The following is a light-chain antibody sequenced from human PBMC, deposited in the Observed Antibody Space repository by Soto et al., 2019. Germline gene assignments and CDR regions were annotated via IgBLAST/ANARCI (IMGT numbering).Light chain of an antibody. J-gene: IGLJ2*01. Sequence: QSALTQPASVSGSPGQSTTISCTGTSSDVGAYNHISWYQQHPGKAPKLLIYDVSSRPSGLSNRFSGSKSGNTASLTIAGLQADDEADYYCSSHASGSTLIFGGGTKLTVL. CDR3: SSHASGSTLI. CDR2: DVS. CDR1: SSDVGAYNH. V-gene: IGLV2-14*03.